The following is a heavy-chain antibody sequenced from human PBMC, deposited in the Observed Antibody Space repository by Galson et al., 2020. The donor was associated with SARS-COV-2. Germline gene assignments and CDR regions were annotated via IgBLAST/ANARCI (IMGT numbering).Heavy chain of an antibody. J-gene: IGHJ5*02. V-gene: IGHV1-24*01. Sequence: ASVKVSCKVSGYTLTELSMHWVRQPPGTGLAWMGGFDPEDGETIYAQKFQGRVTMTEDTSTDTAYMELSSLRSEDTAVYYCATGPPYCSSTSGYPDWFDPWGQGTLVTVSS. D-gene: IGHD2-2*01. CDR1: GYTLTELS. CDR3: ATGPPYCSSTSGYPDWFDP. CDR2: FDPEDGET.